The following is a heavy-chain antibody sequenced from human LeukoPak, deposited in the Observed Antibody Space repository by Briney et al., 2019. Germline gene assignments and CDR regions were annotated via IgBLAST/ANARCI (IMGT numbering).Heavy chain of an antibody. CDR1: GYTFTSYY. CDR3: ARVPPLGGGDPSHWYFDL. D-gene: IGHD2-21*02. V-gene: IGHV1-46*01. CDR2: INPSGGST. J-gene: IGHJ2*01. Sequence: ASVKVSCKASGYTFTSYYMHWVRQAPGQGLEWMGIINPSGGSTSYAQKFQGRVTMTRDTSTSTVYMELSSLRSEDTAVYYCARVPPLGGGDPSHWYFDLWGCGTLVTVSS.